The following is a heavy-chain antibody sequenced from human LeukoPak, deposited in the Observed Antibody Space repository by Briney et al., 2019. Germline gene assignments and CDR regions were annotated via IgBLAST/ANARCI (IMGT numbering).Heavy chain of an antibody. CDR2: INPSGGST. V-gene: IGHV1-46*01. J-gene: IGHJ3*02. D-gene: IGHD3-10*01. CDR3: ARGDDGGSGSYYGAFDI. Sequence: GASVKVSCKASGYTFTSYYMHWVRQAPGQGLEWMGIINPSGGSTSYAQKFQGRVTMTRDTSTSTVYMELSSLRSEDTAVYYCARGDDGGSGSYYGAFDIWGQGTMVTVSS. CDR1: GYTFTSYY.